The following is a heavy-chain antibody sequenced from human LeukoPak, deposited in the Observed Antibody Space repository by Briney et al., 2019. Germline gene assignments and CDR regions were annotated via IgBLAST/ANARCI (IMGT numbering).Heavy chain of an antibody. CDR3: ATDPSGSSWYQFDP. Sequence: GGSLRLSCAASGFTFSNAWMSWVRQAPGKGLEWVGRIKSKTDGGTTDYAAPVKGRFTISRDDSKNTLYLQMNSLKTEDTAVYYCATDPSGSSWYQFDPWGQGTLVTVSS. V-gene: IGHV3-15*01. J-gene: IGHJ5*02. CDR1: GFTFSNAW. CDR2: IKSKTDGGTT. D-gene: IGHD6-13*01.